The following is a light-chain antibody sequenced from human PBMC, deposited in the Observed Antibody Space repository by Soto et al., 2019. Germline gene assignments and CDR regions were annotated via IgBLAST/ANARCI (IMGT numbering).Light chain of an antibody. CDR1: QSVSSSY. V-gene: IGKV3-20*01. CDR2: GAS. Sequence: IVLTQSPGTLSLSPGERATLSWRASQSVSSSYLAWYQQQPGQAPRLLLYGASSRATGIPDRFSGSGSGTDLTLTISRLDTEDFAVYYCQQYGSSPPWTFGQGTNVDIK. J-gene: IGKJ1*01. CDR3: QQYGSSPPWT.